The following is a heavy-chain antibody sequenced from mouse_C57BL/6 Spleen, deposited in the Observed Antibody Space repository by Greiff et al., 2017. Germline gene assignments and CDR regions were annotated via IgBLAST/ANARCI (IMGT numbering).Heavy chain of an antibody. CDR3: ARSGAPWYFDV. CDR1: GYAFSSSW. D-gene: IGHD1-3*01. Sequence: QVQLQQSGPELVKPGASVKISCKASGYAFSSSWMNWVKQRPGKGLEWIGRIYPGDGDTNYNGKFKGKATLTADKSSSTAYMQLSSLTSEDSAVYCCARSGAPWYFDVWGTGTTVTVSA. V-gene: IGHV1-82*01. CDR2: IYPGDGDT. J-gene: IGHJ1*03.